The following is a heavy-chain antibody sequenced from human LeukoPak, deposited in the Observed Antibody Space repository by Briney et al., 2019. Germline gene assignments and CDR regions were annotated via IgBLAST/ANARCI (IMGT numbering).Heavy chain of an antibody. CDR1: GFTFSSYA. J-gene: IGHJ6*02. D-gene: IGHD5-24*01. Sequence: GRSLRLSCAASGFTFSSYAMHWVRQAPGKGLEWVAVISYDGNNKYYADSVKGRFTISRDNSKNTLYLQMNSLRAEDTAVYYCARDVEMATISFYYYYYDMDDWGQGTTVTVSS. CDR2: ISYDGNNK. CDR3: ARDVEMATISFYYYYYDMDD. V-gene: IGHV3-30-3*01.